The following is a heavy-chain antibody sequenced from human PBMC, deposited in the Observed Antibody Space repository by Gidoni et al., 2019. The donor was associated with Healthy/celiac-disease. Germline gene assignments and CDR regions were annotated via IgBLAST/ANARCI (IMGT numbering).Heavy chain of an antibody. CDR2: IGTAGDT. J-gene: IGHJ4*02. V-gene: IGHV3-13*01. CDR1: GFTFSSYD. Sequence: GFTFSSYDMHWVRQATGKGLEWVSAIGTAGDTYYPGSVKGRFTISRENAKNSLYLQMNSLRAGDTAVYYCARVKFDCSSTSCYTLFDYWGQGTLVTVSS. D-gene: IGHD2-2*02. CDR3: ARVKFDCSSTSCYTLFDY.